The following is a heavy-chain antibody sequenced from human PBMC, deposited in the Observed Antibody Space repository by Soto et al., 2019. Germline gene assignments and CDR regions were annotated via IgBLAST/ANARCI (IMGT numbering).Heavy chain of an antibody. Sequence: SVKVSCKASGYIFTYRYLYWVRQAPGQALEWMGWIIPYNGNTNYAQKFQDRFSITRESSLSTVYMELRSLRSDDTGMYYCARSALDDDGYHYLDSWGRGTLVTVSS. CDR1: GYIFTYRY. V-gene: IGHV1-45*02. CDR3: ARSALDDDGYHYLDS. CDR2: IIPYNGNT. D-gene: IGHD5-18*01. J-gene: IGHJ5*01.